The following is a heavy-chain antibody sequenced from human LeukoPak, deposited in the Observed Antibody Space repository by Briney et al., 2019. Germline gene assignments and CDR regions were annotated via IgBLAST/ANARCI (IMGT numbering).Heavy chain of an antibody. D-gene: IGHD2-2*01. V-gene: IGHV4-39*01. CDR3: ARHQPYCSSTSCYDLDAFDI. CDR1: GGSISSSSYY. Sequence: PSETLSLTCTVSGGSISSSSYYWGWIRQPPGTGLEWIGSIYYSGSTYYNPSLKSRVTISVDTSKNQFSLKLSSVTAADTAVYYCARHQPYCSSTSCYDLDAFDIRGQGTMVTVSS. J-gene: IGHJ3*02. CDR2: IYYSGST.